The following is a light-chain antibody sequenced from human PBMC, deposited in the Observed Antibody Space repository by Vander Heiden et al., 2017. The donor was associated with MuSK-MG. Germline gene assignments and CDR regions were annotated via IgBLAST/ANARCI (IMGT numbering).Light chain of an antibody. CDR2: SNN. Sequence: QSVLTQPPSASGTPGQRVTISCSGTRSNIGTNTINWYQQLPATAPKLLIYSNNQRPSGVPDRFSGSKSGTSASLAISGLQSKDEADYYCAAWDDSLNGVVFGGGTKLTVL. CDR1: RSNIGTNT. J-gene: IGLJ3*02. CDR3: AAWDDSLNGVV. V-gene: IGLV1-44*01.